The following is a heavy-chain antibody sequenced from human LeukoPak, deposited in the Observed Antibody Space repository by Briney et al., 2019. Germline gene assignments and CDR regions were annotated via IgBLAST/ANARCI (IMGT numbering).Heavy chain of an antibody. CDR3: ARETSQKGAHYMDV. CDR2: IYYSGST. D-gene: IGHD3-16*01. Sequence: PSETLSLTCTVSGGSISSSSYYWGWLGQPPGKGLEWIGSIYYSGSTYYNPSLKSRVTISVDTSKNQFSLKLSSVTAADTAVYYCARETSQKGAHYMDVWGKGTTVTISS. V-gene: IGHV4-39*07. CDR1: GGSISSSSYY. J-gene: IGHJ6*03.